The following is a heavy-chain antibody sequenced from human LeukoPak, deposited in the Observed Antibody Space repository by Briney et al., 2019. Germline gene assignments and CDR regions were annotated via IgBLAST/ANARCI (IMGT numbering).Heavy chain of an antibody. Sequence: QPGRSLRLSCAASGFTFDDYAMHWVRQAPGKGLEWVSGISWNSGSIGYADSVKGRFTISRDNAKNTLYLQMNSLRPEDTAVYYCSKGPNRLLATGTPHDWGRGSRVIVSS. D-gene: IGHD1-1*01. CDR1: GFTFDDYA. CDR3: SKGPNRLLATGTPHD. J-gene: IGHJ4*02. CDR2: ISWNSGSI. V-gene: IGHV3-9*01.